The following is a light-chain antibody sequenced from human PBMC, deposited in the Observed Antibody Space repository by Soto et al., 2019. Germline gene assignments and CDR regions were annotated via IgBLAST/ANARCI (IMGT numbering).Light chain of an antibody. Sequence: DIPMTQSPSSLSASVGDRVTITCRASQSISSYLNWYQQKPGKAPKLLIYAASSLQSGVPSRFMGSGSGTYFTITISSLQPEVCATYYWQQSYSTLYTFGQGTKLEIK. CDR1: QSISSY. CDR3: QQSYSTLYT. V-gene: IGKV1-39*01. CDR2: AAS. J-gene: IGKJ2*01.